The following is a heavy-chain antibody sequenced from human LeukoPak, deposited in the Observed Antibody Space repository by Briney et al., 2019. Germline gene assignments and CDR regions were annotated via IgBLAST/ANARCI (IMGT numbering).Heavy chain of an antibody. CDR1: GGSTSSGGYD. D-gene: IGHD2-2*01. Sequence: SETLSLTCTVSGGSTSSGGYDWSWIRQHPGKGLEWVGYIYYSGSTYYNPSLKSRVTISVDTSKNQFSLKLSSVTAADTAVYYCAREPSVVVPAAIFHYGMDVWGQGTTVTVSS. CDR3: AREPSVVVPAAIFHYGMDV. V-gene: IGHV4-31*03. CDR2: IYYSGST. J-gene: IGHJ6*02.